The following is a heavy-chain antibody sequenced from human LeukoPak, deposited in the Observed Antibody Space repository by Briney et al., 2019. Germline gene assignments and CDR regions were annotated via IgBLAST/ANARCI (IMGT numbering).Heavy chain of an antibody. D-gene: IGHD1-26*01. CDR3: ARDRIYSGIYHDTFDI. CDR1: GFTFSSYS. Sequence: GGSLRLSCAASGFTFSSYSMSWVRQAPGKGLEWVSSISSGSTYIYYADSMKGRFTISRDNAKNSLYLQMNTLRAGDTAVYYCARDRIYSGIYHDTFDIWGHGTMVTVSS. CDR2: ISSGSTYI. V-gene: IGHV3-21*01. J-gene: IGHJ3*02.